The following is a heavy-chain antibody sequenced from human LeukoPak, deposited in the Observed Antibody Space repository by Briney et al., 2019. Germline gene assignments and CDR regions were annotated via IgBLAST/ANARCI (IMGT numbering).Heavy chain of an antibody. J-gene: IGHJ4*02. V-gene: IGHV1-69*13. D-gene: IGHD3-22*01. CDR3: ASTMRLMIPSFDY. CDR1: GGTFSSYA. CDR2: IIPIFGTA. Sequence: ASVKVSCKASGGTFSSYAISWVRQAPGQGLEWMGGIIPIFGTANYAQKFQGRVTITADESTSTAYMELGSLRSEDTAVYYCASTMRLMIPSFDYWGQGTLVTVSS.